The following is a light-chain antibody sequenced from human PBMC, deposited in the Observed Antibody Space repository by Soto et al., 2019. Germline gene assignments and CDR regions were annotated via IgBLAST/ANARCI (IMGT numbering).Light chain of an antibody. J-gene: IGKJ5*01. CDR3: QQRSNWPPIT. V-gene: IGKV3-11*01. CDR2: DAS. Sequence: EIVLTQSPATLSSFPGDRVTLSCRASQSVSNYLAWYQQIPGQAPRLLIYDASSRATGIPTRFSGSGSGTDFTLTISSLESEDSAIYYCQQRSNWPPITFGQGTRLEIK. CDR1: QSVSNY.